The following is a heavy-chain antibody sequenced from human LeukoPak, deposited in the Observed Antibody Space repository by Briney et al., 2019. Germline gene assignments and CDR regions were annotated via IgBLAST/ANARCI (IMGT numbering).Heavy chain of an antibody. CDR3: ASRSYYDFWSGYSTHYDAFDI. CDR2: ISYDGSNK. CDR1: GFTFSSYA. D-gene: IGHD3-3*01. J-gene: IGHJ3*02. V-gene: IGHV3-30-3*01. Sequence: GGSLRLSCAASGFTFSSYAMHWVRQAPGKGLEWVAVISYDGSNKYYADSVKGRFTISRDNSKNTLYLQMNSLRAEDTAVYYCASRSYYDFWSGYSTHYDAFDIWGQGTMVTVSS.